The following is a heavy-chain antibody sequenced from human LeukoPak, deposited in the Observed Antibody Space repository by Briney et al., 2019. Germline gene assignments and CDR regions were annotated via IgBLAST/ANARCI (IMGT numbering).Heavy chain of an antibody. J-gene: IGHJ3*02. V-gene: IGHV1-2*06. CDR2: INPNSGGT. Sequence: ASVKVSCKASGYTFTGYYMHWVRQAPGQGLEWMGRINPNSGGTNYAQKFQGRVTMTRDTSISTAYMELSRLRSDDTAVYYCARVHKYYDFWSGYYSHDAFDIWGQGTMVTVSS. D-gene: IGHD3-3*01. CDR1: GYTFTGYY. CDR3: ARVHKYYDFWSGYYSHDAFDI.